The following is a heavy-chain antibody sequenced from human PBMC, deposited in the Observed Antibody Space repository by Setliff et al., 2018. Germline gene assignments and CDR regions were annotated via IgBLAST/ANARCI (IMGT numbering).Heavy chain of an antibody. V-gene: IGHV4-39*07. CDR2: IFYGGST. D-gene: IGHD3-3*01. Sequence: SETLSLTCTVSGASISNSSYYWAWIRQPPGRGLELIGSIFYGGSTYYNPSLKSRVTISIDASKNQFSLKLDSVTAADTAVYYCARTDDYYNFYAYWGQGTQVTVSS. J-gene: IGHJ4*02. CDR1: GASISNSSYY. CDR3: ARTDDYYNFYAY.